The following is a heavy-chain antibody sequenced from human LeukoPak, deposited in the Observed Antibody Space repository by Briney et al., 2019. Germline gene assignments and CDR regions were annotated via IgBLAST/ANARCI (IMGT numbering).Heavy chain of an antibody. J-gene: IGHJ4*02. D-gene: IGHD4-17*01. Sequence: SVKVSCKASGYTFTSYGISWVRQAPGQGLEWMGRIIPILGIANYAQKFQGRVTITADKSTGTAYMELSSLRSEDTAVYYCARSGDYEFDYWGQGTLVTVSS. CDR1: GYTFTSYG. V-gene: IGHV1-69*04. CDR3: ARSGDYEFDY. CDR2: IIPILGIA.